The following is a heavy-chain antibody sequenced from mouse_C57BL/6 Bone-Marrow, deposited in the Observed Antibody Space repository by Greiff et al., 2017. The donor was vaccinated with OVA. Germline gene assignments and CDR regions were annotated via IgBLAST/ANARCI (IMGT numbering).Heavy chain of an antibody. CDR3: ASYGYAMDY. V-gene: IGHV1-22*01. Sequence: LVKPGASVKMSCKASGYTFTDYNMHWVKQSHGKSLEWIGYINPNNGGTSYNQKFKGKATLTVNKSSSTAYMELRSLTSEDSAVYYCASYGYAMDYWGQGTSVTVSS. CDR1: GYTFTDYN. J-gene: IGHJ4*01. CDR2: INPNNGGT. D-gene: IGHD1-1*01.